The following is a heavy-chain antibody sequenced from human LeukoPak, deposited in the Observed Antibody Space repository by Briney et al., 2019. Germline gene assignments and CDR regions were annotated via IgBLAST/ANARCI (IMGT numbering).Heavy chain of an antibody. CDR1: GGSFSGCY. V-gene: IGHV4-34*01. Sequence: SETLSLTCAVYGGSFSGCYWSWIRQPPGKGLEWIGEINHSGSTNYNPSLKSRVTISVDTSKNQFSLKLSSVTAADTAVYYCARVRSGSYPYYFDYWGQGTLVTVSS. D-gene: IGHD1-26*01. CDR2: INHSGST. CDR3: ARVRSGSYPYYFDY. J-gene: IGHJ4*02.